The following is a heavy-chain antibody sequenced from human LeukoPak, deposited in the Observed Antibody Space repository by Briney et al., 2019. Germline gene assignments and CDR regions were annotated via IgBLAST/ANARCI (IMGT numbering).Heavy chain of an antibody. Sequence: SVKVSCKASGGTFSSYAISWVRQAPGQGLEWMGGIIPIFGTANYAQKFQGRVTITADESTSTAYMELSSLRSEDTAVYYCASSGSPQVGGYWAQGTLVIVSS. CDR2: IIPIFGTA. V-gene: IGHV1-69*13. D-gene: IGHD1-26*01. CDR1: GGTFSSYA. CDR3: ASSGSPQVGGY. J-gene: IGHJ4*02.